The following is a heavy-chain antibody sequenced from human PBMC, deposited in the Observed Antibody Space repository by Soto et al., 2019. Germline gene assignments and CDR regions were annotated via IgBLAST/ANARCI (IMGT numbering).Heavy chain of an antibody. J-gene: IGHJ6*02. CDR1: GFTFSSYA. Sequence: GGSLRLSCAASGFTFSSYAMSWVRQAPGKGLEWVSAISGSGGSTYYADSVKGRFTISRDNSKNTLYLQMNSLRAEDTAVYYCAKEKVGATTDVYYYYGMDVWRQGTTVTVS. D-gene: IGHD1-26*01. CDR3: AKEKVGATTDVYYYYGMDV. V-gene: IGHV3-23*01. CDR2: ISGSGGST.